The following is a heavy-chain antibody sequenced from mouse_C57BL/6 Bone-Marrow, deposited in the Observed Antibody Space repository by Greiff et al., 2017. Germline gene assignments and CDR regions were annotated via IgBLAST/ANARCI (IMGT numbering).Heavy chain of an antibody. CDR1: GYTFTSYW. CDR2: IYPGSGST. J-gene: IGHJ4*01. D-gene: IGHD2-5*01. CDR3: ARGDSNYVYAMDY. Sequence: VQLQQSGAELVKPGASVKMSCKASGYTFTSYWITWVKQRPGQGLEWIGDIYPGSGSTNYNEKFKSKATLTVDTSSSTAYLRLSSLTSEDSAVYYCARGDSNYVYAMDYWGQGTSVTVSS. V-gene: IGHV1-55*01.